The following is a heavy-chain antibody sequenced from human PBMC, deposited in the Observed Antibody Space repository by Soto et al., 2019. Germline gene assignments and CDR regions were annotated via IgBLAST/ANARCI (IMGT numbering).Heavy chain of an antibody. CDR3: ARVRIAALRFDP. CDR1: GGSISSGGYY. Sequence: QVPLQGSGPGLGKPSKTLAPTCTVSGGSISSGGYYWSWIRQHPGKGLEWIGYIYYSGSTYYNPSLKSRVTISVDTSKNQFSLKLSSVTAADTAVYYCARVRIAALRFDPWGQGTLVTVSS. D-gene: IGHD6-6*01. CDR2: IYYSGST. V-gene: IGHV4-31*03. J-gene: IGHJ5*02.